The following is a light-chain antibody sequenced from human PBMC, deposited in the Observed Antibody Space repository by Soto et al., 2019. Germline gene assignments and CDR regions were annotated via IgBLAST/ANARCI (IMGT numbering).Light chain of an antibody. CDR1: QSISSY. CDR2: AAS. J-gene: IGKJ1*01. V-gene: IGKV1-39*01. Sequence: DLQMTANGNSLDAAVGDIITITCRASQSISSYLNWYQQKPGKAPKLLIYAASSLQSGVPSRFSGSGSGTDFTLTISSLQPEDFATYYCQQSYSTPPTFGQGTKVDIK. CDR3: QQSYSTPPT.